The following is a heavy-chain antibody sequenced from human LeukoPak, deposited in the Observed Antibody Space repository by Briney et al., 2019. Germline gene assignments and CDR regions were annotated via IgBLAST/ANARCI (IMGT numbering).Heavy chain of an antibody. D-gene: IGHD3-10*01. CDR1: GGTFSSYA. V-gene: IGHV1-69*05. CDR2: IIPIFGTA. J-gene: IGHJ4*02. CDR3: ASDHYYGSGSYPSDF. Sequence: SVKVSCKAPGGTFSSYAISWVRQAPGQGLEWMGRIIPIFGTADYAQNFQGRVTITTDESTTTAYMELSSLTSEDTAVYYCASDHYYGSGSYPSDFWGQGTLVTVSS.